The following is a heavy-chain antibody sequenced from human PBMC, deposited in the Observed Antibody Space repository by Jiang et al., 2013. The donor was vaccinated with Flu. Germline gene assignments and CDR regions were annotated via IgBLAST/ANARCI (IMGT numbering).Heavy chain of an antibody. V-gene: IGHV1-46*01. CDR3: AINGDFSSFDY. D-gene: IGHD4-17*01. CDR2: INPGDGGT. Sequence: EVKKPGASVKVSCKSSGYTFTSYFMHWVRQAPGQGLEWMGIINPGDGGTQYPQKFQGRVTMTRDTSTGTVSMELSSLRSEDTAVYYCAINGDFSSFDYWGQGTLVIVSS. CDR1: GYTFTSYF. J-gene: IGHJ4*02.